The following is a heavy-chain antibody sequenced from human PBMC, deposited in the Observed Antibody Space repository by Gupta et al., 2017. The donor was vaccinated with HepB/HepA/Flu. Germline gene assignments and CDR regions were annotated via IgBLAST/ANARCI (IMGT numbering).Heavy chain of an antibody. V-gene: IGHV4-39*01. Sequence: QLQLQASGLGLVKPSETLSLTCTVSGGSISRSSYYWGWIRQPPGKGLEWIGSIYYSGSTYYNPSLKSRVTISVDTSKNQFSLKLSSVTAADTAVYYCASGKGGLYDSSGYLDYWGQGTLVTVSS. J-gene: IGHJ4*02. CDR1: GGSISRSSYY. CDR2: IYYSGST. CDR3: ASGKGGLYDSSGYLDY. D-gene: IGHD3-22*01.